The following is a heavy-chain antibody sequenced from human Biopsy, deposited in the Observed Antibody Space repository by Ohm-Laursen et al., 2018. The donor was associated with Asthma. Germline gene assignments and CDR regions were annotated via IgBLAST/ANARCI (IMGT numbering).Heavy chain of an antibody. CDR3: AGFCSGGNCPDH. J-gene: IGHJ4*02. V-gene: IGHV4-39*07. CDR1: GGSITSSSYY. D-gene: IGHD2-15*01. Sequence: ETRSLTCTVSGGSITSSSYYWGWIRQPPGKGLEWIGNIHYSGSTYSDPSLKSRVTISVDTSKKQISLRLSSVIAADTAVYYCAGFCSGGNCPDHWGQGTLVTVSS. CDR2: IHYSGST.